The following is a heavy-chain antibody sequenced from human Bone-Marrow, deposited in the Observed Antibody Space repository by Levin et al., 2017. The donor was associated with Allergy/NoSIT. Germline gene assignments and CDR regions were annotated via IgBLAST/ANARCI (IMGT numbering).Heavy chain of an antibody. CDR2: ISYDETIR. D-gene: IGHD5-18*01. CDR3: VRDRPYSYGYYFDS. CDR1: GFTFSTYG. V-gene: IGHV3-30*03. Sequence: GGSLRLSCAASGFTFSTYGMHWVRQAPGKGLEWMAVISYDETIRYYADSVKGRFTISRDNSKNTLFLQMNSLRAEDTAVYYCVRDRPYSYGYYFDSWGQGTLVTVSS. J-gene: IGHJ4*02.